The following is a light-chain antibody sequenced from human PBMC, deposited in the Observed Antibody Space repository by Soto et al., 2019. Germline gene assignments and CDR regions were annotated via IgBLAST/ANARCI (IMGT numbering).Light chain of an antibody. CDR3: SSYTSSTTLI. CDR2: EVS. CDR1: SVEVGGYNY. V-gene: IGLV2-14*01. J-gene: IGLJ2*01. Sequence: QSALTQPASVSGSPGQSITISCSGTSVEVGGYNYVSWYQQHPGKAPKLMMYEVSNRPSGVSDRFSGSKSGNTASLTISGLQAEDEADYFCSSYTSSTTLIFGGGTKLTVL.